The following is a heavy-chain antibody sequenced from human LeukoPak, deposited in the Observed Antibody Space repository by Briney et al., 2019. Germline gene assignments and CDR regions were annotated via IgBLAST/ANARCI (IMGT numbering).Heavy chain of an antibody. CDR3: ARGADYGDYGGDFDY. V-gene: IGHV1-18*01. J-gene: IGHJ4*02. D-gene: IGHD4-17*01. CDR2: ISAYNGNT. CDR1: GYTFTSYG. Sequence: GASVKVSCKASGYTFTSYGISWVRQAPGQGLEWMEWISAYNGNTNYAQKLQGRVTMPTDTSTSTAYMELRSLRSDDTAVYYCARGADYGDYGGDFDYWGQGTLVTVSS.